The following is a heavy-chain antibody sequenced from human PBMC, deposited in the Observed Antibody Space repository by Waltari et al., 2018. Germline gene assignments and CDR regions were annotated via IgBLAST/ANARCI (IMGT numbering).Heavy chain of an antibody. D-gene: IGHD1-26*01. CDR1: GYTFTGYY. CDR2: INPNSGGT. Sequence: QVQLVQSGAEVKKPGASVKVSGKASGYTFTGYYMHWVRQAPGQGLEWMGRINPNSGGTNYAQKFQGRVTMTRDTSISTAYMELSRLRSDDTAVYYCARGLWELNDGGAFDIWGQGTMVTVSS. CDR3: ARGLWELNDGGAFDI. J-gene: IGHJ3*02. V-gene: IGHV1-2*06.